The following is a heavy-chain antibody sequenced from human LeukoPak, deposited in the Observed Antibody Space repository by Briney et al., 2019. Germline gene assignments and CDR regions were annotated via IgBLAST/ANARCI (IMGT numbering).Heavy chain of an antibody. V-gene: IGHV3-53*01. CDR1: GFTVSSNS. D-gene: IGHD1-26*01. CDR3: AKGGGTYPYFLDV. CDR2: IYSDNT. Sequence: PGGSLRLSCTVSGFTVSSNSMSWVRQAPGKGLEWVSFIYSDNTHYSDSVKGRFTISRDNSKNTLYLQMNSLRAEDTAIYICAKGGGTYPYFLDVWGKGTTVIVSS. J-gene: IGHJ6*03.